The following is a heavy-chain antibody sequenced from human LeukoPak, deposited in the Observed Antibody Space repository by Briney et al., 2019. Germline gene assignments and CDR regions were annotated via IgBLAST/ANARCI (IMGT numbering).Heavy chain of an antibody. J-gene: IGHJ4*02. CDR1: GGSISSGGYS. CDR3: ARHIAGGGKMVYAFDY. Sequence: KPSQTLSLTCAVSGGSISSGGYSWSWLRQPPGKGLGWIGSIYYSGSTYYNPSLKSRVTISVDTSKNQFSLKLSSVTAADTAVYYCARHIAGGGKMVYAFDYWGQGTLVTVSS. CDR2: IYYSGST. D-gene: IGHD2-8*01. V-gene: IGHV4-30-2*03.